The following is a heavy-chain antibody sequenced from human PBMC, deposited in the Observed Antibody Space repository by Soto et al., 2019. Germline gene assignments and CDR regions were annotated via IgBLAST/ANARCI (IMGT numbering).Heavy chain of an antibody. Sequence: QVQLVQSGAEVKKPGSSVKVSCKASGGTFSSYTISWVRQAPGQGLEWMGRIIPILGIANYAQKFQGRVTITADKSTSTAYMELSSLRSEDTAVYYCARAERDDLGYCSGGSCYSWGQGTLVTVSS. V-gene: IGHV1-69*02. J-gene: IGHJ4*02. CDR2: IIPILGIA. D-gene: IGHD2-15*01. CDR3: ARAERDDLGYCSGGSCYS. CDR1: GGTFSSYT.